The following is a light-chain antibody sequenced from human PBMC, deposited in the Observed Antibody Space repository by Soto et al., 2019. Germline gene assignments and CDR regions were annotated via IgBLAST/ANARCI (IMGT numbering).Light chain of an antibody. CDR1: SSDVGGHNY. CDR2: EVS. Sequence: QSALTQPASVSGSPGQSITISCTGTSSDVGGHNYVSWYQQHPGSAPKLMIYEVSNRPSGVSNRFSGSKSGNTASLTISGLQPEDEADYYCSSYTSSSTYVFXTGTKVTVL. CDR3: SSYTSSSTYV. V-gene: IGLV2-14*01. J-gene: IGLJ1*01.